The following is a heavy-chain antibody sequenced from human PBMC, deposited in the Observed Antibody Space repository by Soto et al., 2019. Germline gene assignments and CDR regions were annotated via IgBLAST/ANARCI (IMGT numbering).Heavy chain of an antibody. CDR1: GGSFSGYY. CDR3: ARRSYSGSASY. Sequence: QVQLQQWGAGLLKPSETLSLTCAVYGGSFSGYYWSWIRQPPGKGLAWIGEINHSGSTNYNPSLKSGVHISVVPSKNQFSVKLRSVTAADTGVYYCARRSYSGSASYWGEGTLVAVSS. J-gene: IGHJ4*02. CDR2: INHSGST. V-gene: IGHV4-34*01. D-gene: IGHD6-13*01.